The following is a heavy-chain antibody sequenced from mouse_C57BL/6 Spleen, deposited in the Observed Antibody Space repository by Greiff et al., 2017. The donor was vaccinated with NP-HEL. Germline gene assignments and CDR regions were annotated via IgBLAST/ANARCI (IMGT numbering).Heavy chain of an antibody. D-gene: IGHD3-3*01. CDR1: GYTFTDYY. CDR3: ARGGDVDYYAMDY. V-gene: IGHV1-26*01. CDR2: INPNNGGT. J-gene: IGHJ4*01. Sequence: EVQLQQSGPELVKPGASVKISCKASGYTFTDYYMNWVKQSHGKSLEWIGDINPNNGGTSYNQKFKGKATLTVDKSSSTAYMELRSLTSEDSAVYYCARGGDVDYYAMDYWGQGTSVTVSS.